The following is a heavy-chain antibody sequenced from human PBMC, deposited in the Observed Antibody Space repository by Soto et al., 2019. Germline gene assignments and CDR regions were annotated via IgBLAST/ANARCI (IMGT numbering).Heavy chain of an antibody. CDR2: IFYSGGT. J-gene: IGHJ4*02. V-gene: IGHV4-59*01. D-gene: IGHD3-22*01. Sequence: SETLSLTCTVSGDSISTYYWSWIRQPPGKGLQWIGYIFYSGGTAYNPSLKSRVTISLDMSKKQFSLKLSSVTAADTAVYYCARGGYYDSSGYFGSYYFDYWGQGTLVTAPQ. CDR1: GDSISTYY. CDR3: ARGGYYDSSGYFGSYYFDY.